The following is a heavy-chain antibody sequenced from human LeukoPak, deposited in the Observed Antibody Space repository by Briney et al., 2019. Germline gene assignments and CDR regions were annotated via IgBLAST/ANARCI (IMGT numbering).Heavy chain of an antibody. V-gene: IGHV3-23*01. CDR2: ISGSGGST. Sequence: PGGSLRLSCAASGFTFSSYAMSWVRQAPGKGLEWVSTISGSGGSTYYADSVKGRFTISRDNSKNTLYLQMNSLRAEDTAVYYCAEAHTGGYSYGYPKDYYFDYWGQGTLVTVSS. D-gene: IGHD5-18*01. CDR3: AEAHTGGYSYGYPKDYYFDY. J-gene: IGHJ4*02. CDR1: GFTFSSYA.